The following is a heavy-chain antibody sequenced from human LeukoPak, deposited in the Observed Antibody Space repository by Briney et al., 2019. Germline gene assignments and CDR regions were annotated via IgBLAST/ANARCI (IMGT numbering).Heavy chain of an antibody. CDR3: ARDMRTGWYAADY. CDR1: GFTVRSNY. CDR2: IYSGGST. V-gene: IGHV3-53*01. J-gene: IGHJ4*02. D-gene: IGHD6-19*01. Sequence: PGGSLRLSCAASGFTVRSNYMSWVRQAPGKGLEWVSVIYSGGSTYYADSVKGRFTLSRDNSKNTVYLQMNSLRAEDTAVYYCARDMRTGWYAADYWGQGTLVTVSS.